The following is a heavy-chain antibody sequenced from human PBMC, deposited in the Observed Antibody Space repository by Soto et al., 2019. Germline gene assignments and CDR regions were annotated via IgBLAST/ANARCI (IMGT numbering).Heavy chain of an antibody. J-gene: IGHJ6*02. CDR2: IYHREHT. Sequence: SGTLALSCAVSGDSVSRGWDCGWIRQPPGKGLEWIGSIYHREHTYYNPSLKDRVSISVDTSKNHFSLELRSVTAADTDMYYCARGGDTMVRGVIIFNFYGMDVWGQATSVTVSS. CDR1: GDSVSRGWD. CDR3: ARGGDTMVRGVIIFNFYGMDV. D-gene: IGHD3-10*01. V-gene: IGHV4-38-2*01.